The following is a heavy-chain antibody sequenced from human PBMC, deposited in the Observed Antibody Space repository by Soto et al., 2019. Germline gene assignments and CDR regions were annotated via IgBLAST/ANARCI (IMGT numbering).Heavy chain of an antibody. CDR1: GGSFSSGGYY. D-gene: IGHD5-18*01. J-gene: IGHJ4*02. Sequence: QVQLQESGPGLVKPSQTLSLTCTVSGGSFSSGGYYWGWIRQHPGKGLEWIGYIYYSGSTYYNPSLKSRVTISVDTSKNQFSLKLSSVTAADTAVYYCARTDTAMVPFDYWGQGTLVTVSS. V-gene: IGHV4-31*03. CDR3: ARTDTAMVPFDY. CDR2: IYYSGST.